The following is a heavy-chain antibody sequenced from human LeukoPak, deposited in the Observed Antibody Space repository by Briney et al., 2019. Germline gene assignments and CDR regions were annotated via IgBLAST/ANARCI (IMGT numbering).Heavy chain of an antibody. CDR1: GYTFTGYY. CDR3: ARINPYCGGDCYSG. Sequence: ASVKVSCKASGYTFTGYYMHWVRQAPGQGLEWMGWINPNNGGTNYAQKFQGRVTMTRDTSISTAYMELSRLRSDDTAVYYCARINPYCGGDCYSGWGQGTLVTVSS. V-gene: IGHV1-2*02. J-gene: IGHJ4*02. CDR2: INPNNGGT. D-gene: IGHD2-21*02.